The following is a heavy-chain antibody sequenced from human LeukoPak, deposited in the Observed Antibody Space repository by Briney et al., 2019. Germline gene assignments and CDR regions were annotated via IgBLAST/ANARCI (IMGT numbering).Heavy chain of an antibody. J-gene: IGHJ6*04. D-gene: IGHD3-10*02. V-gene: IGHV3-48*04. CDR3: AELGITMIGGV. CDR2: ISSSSSTI. Sequence: GGSLRLSCAASGFTFSSFGMNWVRQAPGRGLEWVSYISSSSSTIYYADSVKGRFTISRDNAKNSLYLQMNSLRAEDTAVYYCAELGITMIGGVWGKGTTVTISS. CDR1: GFTFSSFG.